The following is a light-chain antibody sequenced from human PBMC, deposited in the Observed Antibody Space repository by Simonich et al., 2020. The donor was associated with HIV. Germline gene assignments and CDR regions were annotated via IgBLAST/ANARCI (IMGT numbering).Light chain of an antibody. CDR3: QQYDNLPWT. J-gene: IGKJ1*01. CDR2: AAS. Sequence: DIQMTQSPSSLSASVGDRVTITCQAGQDISNYLNWYQQKPGKAPKLLIYAASNLEAGVPSRFSGSGSGTDFTFTISSLQPEDIATYYCQQYDNLPWTFGQVTKVEIK. CDR1: QDISNY. V-gene: IGKV1-33*01.